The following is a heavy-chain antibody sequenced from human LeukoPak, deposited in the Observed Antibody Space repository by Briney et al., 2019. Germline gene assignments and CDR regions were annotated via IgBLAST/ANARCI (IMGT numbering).Heavy chain of an antibody. V-gene: IGHV4-34*01. J-gene: IGHJ4*02. CDR2: INHSGST. CDR1: GGSFSGYY. CDR3: ARRDPVTTRRYFDC. D-gene: IGHD4-17*01. Sequence: SETLSLTCAVYGGSFSGYYWSWIRQPPGKGLEWIGEINHSGSTNYNPSLKSRVTISVDTSKNQFSLKLSSVTAADTAVYYCARRDPVTTRRYFDCWGQGTLATVSS.